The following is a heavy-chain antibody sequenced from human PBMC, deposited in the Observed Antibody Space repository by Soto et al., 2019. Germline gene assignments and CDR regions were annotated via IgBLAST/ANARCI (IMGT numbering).Heavy chain of an antibody. CDR2: INAGNGNT. Sequence: GASVKVSCKASGYTFTSYAMPWVRQAPGQRLEWMGWINAGNGNTKYSQKFQGRVTITRDTSASTAYMELSSLRSEDTAVYYCARAMPILAVTYYFDYWGQGTLVTVSS. CDR3: ARAMPILAVTYYFDY. CDR1: GYTFTSYA. V-gene: IGHV1-3*01. J-gene: IGHJ4*02. D-gene: IGHD2-2*01.